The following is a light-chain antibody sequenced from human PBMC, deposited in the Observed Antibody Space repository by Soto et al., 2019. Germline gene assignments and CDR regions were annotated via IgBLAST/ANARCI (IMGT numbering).Light chain of an antibody. CDR2: LNSDGSH. J-gene: IGLJ2*01. Sequence: QPVLTQSPSASASLGASVKLTCTLSSGHSSYAIAWHQQQPEKGPRYLMKLNSDGSHSKGDGIPDRFSGSNSGAERYLTISSLQSEDEADYYCQTWGTGTVVFGGGTKLTVL. CDR3: QTWGTGTVV. V-gene: IGLV4-69*01. CDR1: SGHSSYA.